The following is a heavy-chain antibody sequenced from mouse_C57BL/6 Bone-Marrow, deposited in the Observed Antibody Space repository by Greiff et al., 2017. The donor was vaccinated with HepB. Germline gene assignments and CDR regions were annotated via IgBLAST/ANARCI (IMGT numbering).Heavy chain of an antibody. CDR2: IHPSDSDT. Sequence: VQLQQPGAELVKPGASVKVSCKASGYTFTSYWMHWVKQRPGQGLEWIGRIHPSDSDTNYNQKFKGKATLTVDKSSSTAYMQLSSLTSEDSAVYYCAMGIYYYGSSYDYYAMDYWGQGTSVTVSS. V-gene: IGHV1-74*01. J-gene: IGHJ4*01. D-gene: IGHD1-1*01. CDR3: AMGIYYYGSSYDYYAMDY. CDR1: GYTFTSYW.